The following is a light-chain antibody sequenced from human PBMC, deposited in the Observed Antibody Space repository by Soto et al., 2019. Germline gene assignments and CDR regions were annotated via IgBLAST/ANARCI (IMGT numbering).Light chain of an antibody. Sequence: DIQMTQSPSSLSASIGDRVTISCHASEDISHYVNWYLQQPGKAPKLLIYDGYELQTGVPSRFSGSGSKTDFYLTISSLRPEDFASYYCQQYDNIRVTFGPGTRVDLK. J-gene: IGKJ3*01. CDR1: EDISHY. CDR3: QQYDNIRVT. CDR2: DGY. V-gene: IGKV1-33*01.